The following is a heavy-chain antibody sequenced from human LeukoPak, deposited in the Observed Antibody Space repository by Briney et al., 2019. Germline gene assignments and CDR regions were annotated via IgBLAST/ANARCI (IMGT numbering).Heavy chain of an antibody. CDR3: VRERTMVGGADI. V-gene: IGHV4-61*02. CDR1: GGSISSDTCY. Sequence: SETLSLTCTVSGGSISSDTCYWSWIRQPAGKGLEWIGRMYNSGSTNYNPSLKRRVSISVDTSNNQFSLRLSSVTASDTAEYYCVRERTMVGGADIWGQGTKVTVSS. D-gene: IGHD2-21*01. CDR2: MYNSGST. J-gene: IGHJ3*02.